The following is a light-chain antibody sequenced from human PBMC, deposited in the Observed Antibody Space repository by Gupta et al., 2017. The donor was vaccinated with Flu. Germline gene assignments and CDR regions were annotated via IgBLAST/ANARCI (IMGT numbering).Light chain of an antibody. CDR3: QQYNIWPPWT. CDR1: RSVSSN. Sequence: AILSVPPGERATLACRASRSVSSNLAWYQQKPGQAPRLLILGASTRAAGIPARFRGSGSETEFTLTISGLKSEDFAVYYCQQYNIWPPWTFGQGTKVEIK. V-gene: IGKV3-15*01. CDR2: GAS. J-gene: IGKJ1*01.